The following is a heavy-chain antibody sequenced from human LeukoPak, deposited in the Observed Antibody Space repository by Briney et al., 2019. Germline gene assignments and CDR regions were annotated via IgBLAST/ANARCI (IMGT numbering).Heavy chain of an antibody. CDR2: INHSGST. CDR1: GGSISSSNW. CDR3: ARVSGAGYDGRGVFDY. V-gene: IGHV4-4*02. J-gene: IGHJ4*02. Sequence: SETLSLTCAVSGGSISSSNWWSWVRQPPGKGLEWIGEINHSGSTNYNPSLKSRVTISVDTSKNQFSLKLSSVTAADTAVYYCARVSGAGYDGRGVFDYWGQGTLVTVSS. D-gene: IGHD2-8*02.